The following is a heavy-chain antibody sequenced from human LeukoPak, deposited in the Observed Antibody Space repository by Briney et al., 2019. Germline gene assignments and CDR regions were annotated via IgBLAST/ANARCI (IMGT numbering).Heavy chain of an antibody. CDR1: GFTFSSYE. Sequence: GGSPRLSCVGSGFTFSSYEMNWVRQAPGKGLEWVSYISSGGSTIYYADSVKGRFTISRDNAKNSLYLQMISLRAEDTAVYYCARGGTWNSGFDCWGQGTLVTVSS. D-gene: IGHD1-7*01. CDR3: ARGGTWNSGFDC. V-gene: IGHV3-48*03. J-gene: IGHJ4*02. CDR2: ISSGGSTI.